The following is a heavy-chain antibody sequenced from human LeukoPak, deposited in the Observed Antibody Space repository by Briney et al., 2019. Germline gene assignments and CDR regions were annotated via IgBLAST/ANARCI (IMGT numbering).Heavy chain of an antibody. D-gene: IGHD2-2*01. CDR3: ARGRTSSTSALLY. J-gene: IGHJ4*02. CDR2: ISSSSSTI. CDR1: GFTFSSYS. Sequence: PGGSLRLSCAASGFTFSSYSMNWVRQAPGKGLEWVSYISSSSSTIYYADSVKGRFTISRDNAKNSLYLQMNSLRAEDTAVYYCARGRTSSTSALLYWGQGTLVTVSS. V-gene: IGHV3-48*04.